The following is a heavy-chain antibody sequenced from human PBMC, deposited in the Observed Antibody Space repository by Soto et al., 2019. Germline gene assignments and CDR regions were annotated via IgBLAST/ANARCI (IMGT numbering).Heavy chain of an antibody. D-gene: IGHD6-19*01. J-gene: IGHJ3*01. CDR1: GDSISNSRW. CDR2: IFHSGDT. V-gene: IGHV4-4*02. Sequence: QVQLQESGPGLVKPSGTLSLTCAVSGDSISNSRWWTWVRQPPGKGLEWIGDIFHSGDTNYNPSLKXRXXXSXXKSQNQFSLKGSSVTAADTAVYYCAYSTGWYRHDVWGQGTLVTVSS. CDR3: AYSTGWYRHDV.